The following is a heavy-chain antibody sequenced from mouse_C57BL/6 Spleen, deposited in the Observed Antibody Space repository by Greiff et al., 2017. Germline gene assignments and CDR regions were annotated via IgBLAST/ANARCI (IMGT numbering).Heavy chain of an antibody. J-gene: IGHJ4*01. CDR3: ARPRYYGNYAGAYAMDY. CDR1: GFTFSDYG. V-gene: IGHV5-17*01. CDR2: ISSGSSTI. Sequence: EVKLVASGGGLVKPGGSLQLSCAASGFTFSDYGMHWVRQAPEEGLGWVAYISSGSSTIYYADTVKGRFTSSRGNAKNTLFRQMTSLRSEDTAVYYCARPRYYGNYAGAYAMDYWGQGTSVTVSS. D-gene: IGHD2-1*01.